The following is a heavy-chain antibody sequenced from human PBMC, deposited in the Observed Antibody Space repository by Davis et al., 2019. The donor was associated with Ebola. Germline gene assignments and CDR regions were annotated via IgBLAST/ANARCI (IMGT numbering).Heavy chain of an antibody. V-gene: IGHV3-30-3*01. CDR1: GFTFSSSA. CDR2: ISYDGSNK. CDR3: ARAVVDIVATPYFDY. D-gene: IGHD5-12*01. Sequence: GESLKISCAASGFTFSSSAMHWVRQAPGKGLEWVAFISYDGSNKYYADSVKGRFTISRDNSKNTLYLQMNSLRVEDTAVYYCARAVVDIVATPYFDYWGQGTLVPVSS. J-gene: IGHJ4*02.